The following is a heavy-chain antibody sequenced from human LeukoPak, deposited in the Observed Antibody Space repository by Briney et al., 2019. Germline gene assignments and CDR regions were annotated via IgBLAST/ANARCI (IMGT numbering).Heavy chain of an antibody. CDR3: AVTGYDSSGYYFAPFDY. V-gene: IGHV1-69*01. CDR2: IIPIFGTA. Sequence: ASVKVSCKASGGTFSSYAISWVRQAPGQRLEWMGGIIPIFGTANYAQKFQGRVTITADESTSTAYMELSSLRSEDTAVYYCAVTGYDSSGYYFAPFDYWGQGTLVTVSS. CDR1: GGTFSSYA. D-gene: IGHD3-22*01. J-gene: IGHJ4*02.